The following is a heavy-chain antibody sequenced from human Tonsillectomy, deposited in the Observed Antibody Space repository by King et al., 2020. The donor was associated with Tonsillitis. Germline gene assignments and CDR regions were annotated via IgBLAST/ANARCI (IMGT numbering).Heavy chain of an antibody. Sequence: VQLQQWGAGLLKPSETLSLTCAVYGGSFSGYYWSWIRQPPGKGLEWIGEINHSESTNYNPSLKSRVTISVDTSKNQFSLKLSSVTAADTAVYYCARGGSGNDYGGAYNWFDPWGQGTLVTVSS. CDR3: ARGGSGNDYGGAYNWFDP. CDR2: INHSEST. J-gene: IGHJ5*02. V-gene: IGHV4-34*01. D-gene: IGHD5-12*01. CDR1: GGSFSGYY.